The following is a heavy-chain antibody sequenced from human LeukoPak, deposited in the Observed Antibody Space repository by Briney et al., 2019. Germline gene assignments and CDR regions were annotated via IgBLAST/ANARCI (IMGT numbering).Heavy chain of an antibody. V-gene: IGHV1-8*03. D-gene: IGHD2-15*01. Sequence: ASVRVSCKASGYTFTSYDINWVRQAPGQGLERMGWMNPHSGNTGYAQKLQGRVTITRNTSISTDYMELSRLRSEDTGVYYCARDSTGVRQGYCSGGGCYSSSHAFDIWGQGTMVTVSS. J-gene: IGHJ3*02. CDR2: MNPHSGNT. CDR3: ARDSTGVRQGYCSGGGCYSSSHAFDI. CDR1: GYTFTSYD.